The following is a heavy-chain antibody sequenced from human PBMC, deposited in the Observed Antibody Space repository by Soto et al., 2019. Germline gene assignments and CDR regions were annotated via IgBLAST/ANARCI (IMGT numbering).Heavy chain of an antibody. CDR3: ARGGDWQFDY. V-gene: IGHV4-4*02. CDR2: IHHSGRT. Sequence: QVQLQESGPGLVKPSGTLSLTCAVSGDSISSDKWWSWVRQPPGKGLEWIGEIHHSGRTNYNPSLTTRVTIFVETPKTQVSLELSSMTAADTAVYYCARGGDWQFDYWGQGTLVTVSS. D-gene: IGHD2-21*02. CDR1: GDSISSDKW. J-gene: IGHJ4*02.